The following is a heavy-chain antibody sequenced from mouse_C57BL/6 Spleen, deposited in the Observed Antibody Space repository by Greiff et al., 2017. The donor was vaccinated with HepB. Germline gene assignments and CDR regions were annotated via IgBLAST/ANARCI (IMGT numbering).Heavy chain of an antibody. CDR1: GYTFTSYW. D-gene: IGHD1-1*01. Sequence: QVQLQQPGAELVKPGASVKLSCKASGYTFTSYWMHWVRQRPGQGLEWIGMIHPNSGSTNYNEKFKSKATLTVDKSSSTAYMQLSSLTSEDSAVYCCARGVTAVALHWDFDVWGTGTTVTVSS. J-gene: IGHJ1*03. V-gene: IGHV1-64*01. CDR3: ARGVTAVALHWDFDV. CDR2: IHPNSGST.